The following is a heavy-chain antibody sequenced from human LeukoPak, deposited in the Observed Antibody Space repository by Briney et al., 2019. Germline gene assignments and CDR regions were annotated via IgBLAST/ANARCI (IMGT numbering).Heavy chain of an antibody. CDR2: INHSGST. D-gene: IGHD3-3*01. V-gene: IGHV4-34*01. J-gene: IGHJ2*01. CDR3: ARREWLRSYRYFDL. CDR1: VESFSGRY. Sequence: PSGSLSLTWAVYVESFSGRYWSWIRKPPWKGLEWIAEINHSGSTNYNPSLKSRVTISVDTSKNQFSLKLSSVTAADTAVYYCARREWLRSYRYFDLWGRGTLVTVSS.